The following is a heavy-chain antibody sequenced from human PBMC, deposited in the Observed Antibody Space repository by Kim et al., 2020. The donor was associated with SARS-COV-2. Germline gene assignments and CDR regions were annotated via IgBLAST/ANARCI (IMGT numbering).Heavy chain of an antibody. Sequence: SETLSLTCTVSGGSISSYYWSWIRQPPGKGLEWIGYIYYSGSTNYNPSLKSRVTISVDTSKNQFSLKLSSVTAADTAVYYCARHGYGSGYYLDYYGMDVWGQGTTVTVSS. J-gene: IGHJ6*02. CDR1: GGSISSYY. CDR2: IYYSGST. V-gene: IGHV4-59*08. CDR3: ARHGYGSGYYLDYYGMDV. D-gene: IGHD3-22*01.